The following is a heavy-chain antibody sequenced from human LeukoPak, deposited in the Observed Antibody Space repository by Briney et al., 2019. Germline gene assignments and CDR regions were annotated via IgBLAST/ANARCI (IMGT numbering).Heavy chain of an antibody. J-gene: IGHJ4*02. V-gene: IGHV1-18*01. CDR2: ISAYNGNT. CDR1: GYTFTSYG. D-gene: IGHD2-2*01. Sequence: ASVKVSCKASGYTFTSYGISWVRQAPGQGLEWMGWISAYNGNTNYAQKLQGRVTMTTDTSTRTAYMELRSLRSDDTAVYDCARLYCSSTSCYGGSDYWGQGTLVTVSS. CDR3: ARLYCSSTSCYGGSDY.